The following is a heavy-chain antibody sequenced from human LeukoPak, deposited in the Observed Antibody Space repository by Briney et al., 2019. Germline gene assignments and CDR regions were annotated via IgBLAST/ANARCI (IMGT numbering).Heavy chain of an antibody. CDR3: ARSELSCSGGSCPTRYAFDI. CDR1: GVSISSDSYY. D-gene: IGHD2-15*01. Sequence: SETLSLTCTVSGVSISSDSYYWSWIRQPAGKGLEWIGRFYTSGTTNYNPSLKSLVTISVDTSKNQFSLKLRSVTAADTALYYCARSELSCSGGSCPTRYAFDIWGQGTVVTASS. J-gene: IGHJ3*02. CDR2: FYTSGTT. V-gene: IGHV4-61*02.